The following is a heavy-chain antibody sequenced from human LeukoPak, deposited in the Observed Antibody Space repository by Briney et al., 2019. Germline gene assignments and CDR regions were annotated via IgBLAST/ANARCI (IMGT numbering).Heavy chain of an antibody. D-gene: IGHD6-13*01. CDR2: ISSSGSTK. V-gene: IGHV3-48*03. J-gene: IGHJ6*02. CDR1: GFTFSSYE. CDR3: ARDGYSSSWYDRGNYNYYGMDV. Sequence: TGGSLRLSCAAAGFTFSSYEMNWVRQAPGKGLEWVSYISSSGSTKYYADSVKGRFTISRDNAENSLYLQMNSLRAEDTAVYYCARDGYSSSWYDRGNYNYYGMDVWGQGTTVTVSS.